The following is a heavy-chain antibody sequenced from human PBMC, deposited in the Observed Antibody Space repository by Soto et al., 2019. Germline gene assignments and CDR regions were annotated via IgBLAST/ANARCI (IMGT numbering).Heavy chain of an antibody. Sequence: QVQLVQSGAEVKKPGASVKVSCKASGYSFTTYDINWVRQATGQGLEWMGWMNPNSGNTGYAQKFQGRVTMTRNTSISTAYMELSSLRSEDTAVYYCARGYYYGSGVLPGNSFDPWGQGTLVTVSS. D-gene: IGHD3-10*01. J-gene: IGHJ5*02. V-gene: IGHV1-8*01. CDR1: GYSFTTYD. CDR2: MNPNSGNT. CDR3: ARGYYYGSGVLPGNSFDP.